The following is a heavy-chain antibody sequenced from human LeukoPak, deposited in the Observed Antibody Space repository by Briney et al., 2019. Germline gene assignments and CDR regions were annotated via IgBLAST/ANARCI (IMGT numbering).Heavy chain of an antibody. V-gene: IGHV3-11*06. CDR1: GFTFSDYY. CDR2: ISSSSSYT. CDR3: ARDLYGSGSYFIDY. Sequence: GGSLRLSCAASGFTFSDYYMSWIRQAQGKGLEWVSYISSSSSYTNYADSVKGRFTISRDNAKNSLYLQMNSLRAEDTAVYYCARDLYGSGSYFIDYWGQGTLVTVSS. D-gene: IGHD3-10*01. J-gene: IGHJ4*02.